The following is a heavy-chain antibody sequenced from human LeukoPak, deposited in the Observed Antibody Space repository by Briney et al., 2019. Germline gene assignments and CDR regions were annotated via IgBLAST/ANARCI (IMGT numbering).Heavy chain of an antibody. V-gene: IGHV1-2*04. Sequence: ASVKVSCKASGYTFTGYYMHWVRQAPGQGLEWMGWINPNSGGTNYAQKFQGWVTMTRDTSISTAYMELSRLRSDDTAVYYCARGDYGGYGDFDYWGQGTLVTASS. D-gene: IGHD4-17*01. J-gene: IGHJ4*02. CDR2: INPNSGGT. CDR3: ARGDYGGYGDFDY. CDR1: GYTFTGYY.